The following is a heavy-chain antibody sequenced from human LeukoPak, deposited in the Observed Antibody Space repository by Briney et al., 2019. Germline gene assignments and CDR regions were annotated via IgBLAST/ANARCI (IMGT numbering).Heavy chain of an antibody. V-gene: IGHV3-7*01. D-gene: IGHD3-22*01. Sequence: PGGSLRLSCAASGFTFSSYWMSWVRQARGKGLEWVANIKQAGSEEYYVDSVKGRFTISRDNAKNSLYLQMNSLRAEDTAVYYCARWKAYYYDSSGSLMDYWGQGTLVTVSS. CDR3: ARWKAYYYDSSGSLMDY. CDR2: IKQAGSEE. CDR1: GFTFSSYW. J-gene: IGHJ4*02.